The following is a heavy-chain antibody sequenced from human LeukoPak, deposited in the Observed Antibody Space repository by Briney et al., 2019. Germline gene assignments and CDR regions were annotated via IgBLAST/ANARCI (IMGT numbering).Heavy chain of an antibody. CDR3: ARKSGGYYYDSSGYPD. CDR1: GYTFTTYA. V-gene: IGHV1-18*01. Sequence: ASVKVSCKASGYTFTTYAMNWVRQAPGQGLEWMGWISAYNGNTNYAQKLQGRVTITADKSTSTAYMELSSLRSEDTAVYYCARKSGGYYYDSSGYPDWGQGTLVTVSS. J-gene: IGHJ4*02. CDR2: ISAYNGNT. D-gene: IGHD3-22*01.